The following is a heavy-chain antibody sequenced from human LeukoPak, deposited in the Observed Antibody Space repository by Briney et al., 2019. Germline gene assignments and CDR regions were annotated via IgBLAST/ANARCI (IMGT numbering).Heavy chain of an antibody. CDR3: ASGLTVGYDSSGYYHIYYYYYMDV. V-gene: IGHV4-34*01. J-gene: IGHJ6*03. CDR1: GGSFSGYY. Sequence: PSETLSLTCSVYGGSFSGYYWSWIRQPPGKGLEWIGEINHSGGANYNPSLKNRVTISVETCNTQFCLKLSSVTDVETAVYYCASGLTVGYDSSGYYHIYYYYYMDVWGKGTTVTVSS. D-gene: IGHD3-22*01. CDR2: INHSGGA.